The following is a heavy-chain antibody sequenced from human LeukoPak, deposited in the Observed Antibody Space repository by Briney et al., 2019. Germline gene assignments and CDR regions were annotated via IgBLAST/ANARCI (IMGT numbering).Heavy chain of an antibody. CDR1: GYTFTSYG. CDR3: ARDLPYSSSWESIDY. Sequence: ASVKVSCKACGYTFTSYGSLWVRQAPGQGLEWMGWISTYNGNTNYAQKIQGRVTMTTDTSTSTAYMELRSLRSDDTAVYYCARDLPYSSSWESIDYWGQGTLVTVSS. V-gene: IGHV1-18*01. J-gene: IGHJ4*02. CDR2: ISTYNGNT. D-gene: IGHD6-13*01.